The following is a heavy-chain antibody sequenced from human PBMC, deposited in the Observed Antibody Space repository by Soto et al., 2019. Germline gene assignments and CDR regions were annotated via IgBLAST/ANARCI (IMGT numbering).Heavy chain of an antibody. D-gene: IGHD3-10*01. CDR1: GFTFSSYS. CDR3: ARDGEGDINMVRGVNAAFDI. V-gene: IGHV3-21*01. J-gene: IGHJ3*02. CDR2: ISSSSSYI. Sequence: GGSLRLSCAASGFTFSSYSMNWVRQAPGKGLEWVSSISSSSSYIYYADSVKGRFTISRDNAKNSLYLQMNSLRAEDTAVYYYARDGEGDINMVRGVNAAFDIWGQGTMVTVSS.